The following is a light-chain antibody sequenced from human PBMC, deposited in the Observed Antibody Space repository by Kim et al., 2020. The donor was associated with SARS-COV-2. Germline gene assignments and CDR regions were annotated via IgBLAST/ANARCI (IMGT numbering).Light chain of an antibody. J-gene: IGKJ2*01. CDR1: QSVSNSF. CDR2: GAS. CDR3: QQYGTTPYT. V-gene: IGKV3-20*01. Sequence: EIVLTQSPGTLSLSPGERATLSCRASQSVSNSFLAWYRQRPDQAPSLLIYGASTRATGIPDRFSGSGSGTDFTLTISRLEPEDFAVYYCQQYGTTPYTFGQGTKLEI.